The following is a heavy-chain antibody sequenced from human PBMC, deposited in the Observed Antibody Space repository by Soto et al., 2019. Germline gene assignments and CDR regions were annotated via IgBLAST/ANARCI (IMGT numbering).Heavy chain of an antibody. CDR1: GGSISSYY. CDR3: AREASYYDFWSGYQPHAFDI. CDR2: IYYSGST. D-gene: IGHD3-3*01. V-gene: IGHV4-59*01. Sequence: PSETVSLTCTVSGGSISSYYWSWIRQPPGKGLEWIGYIYYSGSTNYNPSLKSRVTISVDTSKNQFSLKLSSVTAADTAVYHCAREASYYDFWSGYQPHAFDIWGQGTMVTVSS. J-gene: IGHJ3*02.